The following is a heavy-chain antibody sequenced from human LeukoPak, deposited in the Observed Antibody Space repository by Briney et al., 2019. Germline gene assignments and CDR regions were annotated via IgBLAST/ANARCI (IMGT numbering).Heavy chain of an antibody. Sequence: GGTLRLSFAASGFTFRSYSMNWVPQAPGKGLEGVSFISRSSSYIYSAESAKGRFTISRDNAKNSLYLQMNSLRAEDTAVYYCARDRGKQRVYFDYWGQGTLVTVSS. CDR2: ISRSSSYI. D-gene: IGHD5-24*01. CDR3: ARDRGKQRVYFDY. J-gene: IGHJ4*02. V-gene: IGHV3-21*01. CDR1: GFTFRSYS.